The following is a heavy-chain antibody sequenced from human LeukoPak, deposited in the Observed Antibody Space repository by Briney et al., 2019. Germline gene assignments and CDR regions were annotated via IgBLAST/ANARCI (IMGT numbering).Heavy chain of an antibody. CDR2: ISYDGSNK. V-gene: IGHV3-30*04. D-gene: IGHD3-3*01. Sequence: GGSLRLSRAASGFTFSSYAMHWVRQAPGKGLEWVAVISYDGSNKYYADSVKGRFTISRDNSKNTLYLQMNSLRAEDTAVYYCARDSDYDFWSGYQNDYWGQGTLVTVSS. CDR3: ARDSDYDFWSGYQNDY. J-gene: IGHJ4*02. CDR1: GFTFSSYA.